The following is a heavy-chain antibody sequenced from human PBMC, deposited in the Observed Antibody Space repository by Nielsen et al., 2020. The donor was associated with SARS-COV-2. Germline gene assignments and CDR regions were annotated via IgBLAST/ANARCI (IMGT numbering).Heavy chain of an antibody. V-gene: IGHV1-46*01. D-gene: IGHD4-17*01. CDR2: INPSGGST. J-gene: IGHJ6*01. CDR3: ARGPVTTDYSYYYGMDV. Sequence: WVRQAPGQRLEWMGVINPSGGSTAYPQKFQGRVTMTRDTSTSTVFIELSSLRSEDTAVYFCARGPVTTDYSYYYGMDVWGQGTTVTVSS.